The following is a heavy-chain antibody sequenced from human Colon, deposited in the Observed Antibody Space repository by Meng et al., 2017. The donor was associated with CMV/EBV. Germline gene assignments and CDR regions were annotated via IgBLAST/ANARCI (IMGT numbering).Heavy chain of an antibody. CDR3: ARVHGDYGPFDY. CDR2: INHSGST. J-gene: IGHJ4*02. V-gene: IGHV4-34*01. D-gene: IGHD4-17*01. Sequence: QMQLQQWGAGLFKPSETLSLTCAVYGGSFSGDYWTWIRQPPGKGLEWIGEINHSGSTNYNPSLKSRVTISLDTSKNHFSLNLRSVTAADTAVYYCARVHGDYGPFDYWGQGTLVTVSS. CDR1: GGSFSGDY.